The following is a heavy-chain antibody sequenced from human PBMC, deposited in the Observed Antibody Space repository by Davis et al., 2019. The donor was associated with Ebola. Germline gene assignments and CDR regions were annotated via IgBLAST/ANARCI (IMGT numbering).Heavy chain of an antibody. CDR2: ISAYNGNT. CDR1: GGTFSSSA. CDR3: ARGTPGEVVSWFRHPKNWFDP. J-gene: IGHJ5*02. V-gene: IGHV1-18*01. Sequence: ASVKVSCKASGGTFSSSAISWVRQAPGQGLEWMGWISAYNGNTNYAQKLQGRVTMTTDTSTSTAYMELSSLRSEDTAVYYCARGTPGEVVSWFRHPKNWFDPWGQGTLVTVSS. D-gene: IGHD3-16*01.